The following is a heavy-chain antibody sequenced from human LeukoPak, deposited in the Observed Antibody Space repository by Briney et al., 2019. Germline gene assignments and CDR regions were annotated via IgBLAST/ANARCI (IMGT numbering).Heavy chain of an antibody. CDR2: IWYDGSNK. CDR3: ARECPRDFGAFDI. Sequence: TGGSLRLSCAASGFTFSSYGMQWVRQAPGKGLEWVAVIWYDGSNKYYADSVKGRFTISRDNSKNTLYLQMNSLRAEDTAVYYCARECPRDFGAFDIWGQGTMVTVSS. CDR1: GFTFSSYG. D-gene: IGHD3-10*01. J-gene: IGHJ3*02. V-gene: IGHV3-33*01.